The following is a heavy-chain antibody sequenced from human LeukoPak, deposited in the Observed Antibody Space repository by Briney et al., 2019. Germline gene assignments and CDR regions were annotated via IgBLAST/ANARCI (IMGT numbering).Heavy chain of an antibody. CDR1: GGSISSYY. CDR3: ARAKANWGSVSWFDP. D-gene: IGHD7-27*01. Sequence: SDTLSLTCTVSGGSISSYYWSWIRQPAGKGLEWIGRIYTSGSTNYNPSLKSRVTMSVDTSKNQFSLKLSSVTAADTAVYYCARAKANWGSVSWFDPWGQGTLVTVSS. V-gene: IGHV4-4*07. CDR2: IYTSGST. J-gene: IGHJ5*02.